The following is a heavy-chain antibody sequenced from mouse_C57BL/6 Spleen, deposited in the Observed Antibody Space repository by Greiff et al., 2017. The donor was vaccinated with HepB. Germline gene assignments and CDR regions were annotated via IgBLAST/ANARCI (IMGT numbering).Heavy chain of an antibody. CDR3: ARDYYGSSYVGYAMDY. CDR2: INPSSGYT. CDR1: GYTFTSYW. D-gene: IGHD1-1*01. V-gene: IGHV1-7*01. Sequence: QVQLQQSGAELAKPGASVKLSCKASGYTFTSYWMHWVKQRPGQGLEWIGYINPSSGYTKYNQKFKDKATLTADKSSSTAYMQLSSLTYEDSAVYYCARDYYGSSYVGYAMDYWGQGTSVTVSS. J-gene: IGHJ4*01.